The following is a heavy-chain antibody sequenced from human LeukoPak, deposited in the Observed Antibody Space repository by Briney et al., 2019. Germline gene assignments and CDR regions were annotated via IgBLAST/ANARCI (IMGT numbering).Heavy chain of an antibody. V-gene: IGHV3-43*01. CDR3: AKDLNYYDSSIN. CDR1: GFTFDDYT. CDR2: ISWDGGST. D-gene: IGHD3-22*01. J-gene: IGHJ4*02. Sequence: GGSLRLSCAASGFTFDDYTMHWVRQAPGKGLEWVSLISWDGGSTYYADSVKGRFTISRDNSKNSLYLQMNSLRTEDTALYYCAKDLNYYDSSINWGQGTLVTVSS.